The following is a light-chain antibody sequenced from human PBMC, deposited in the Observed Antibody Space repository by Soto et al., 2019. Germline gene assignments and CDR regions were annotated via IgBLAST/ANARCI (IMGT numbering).Light chain of an antibody. CDR1: QSVSSSY. J-gene: IGKJ2*01. CDR2: GAS. Sequence: EIVLTQSPGTLSLSPGERATLSCRASQSVSSSYLAWYQQKPGQAPRLLIYGASSRATGIADRFSGSGSGTDFTLTISRLEPEDFAVYYCQLYGSSPPYTFGQGTKLEIK. CDR3: QLYGSSPPYT. V-gene: IGKV3-20*01.